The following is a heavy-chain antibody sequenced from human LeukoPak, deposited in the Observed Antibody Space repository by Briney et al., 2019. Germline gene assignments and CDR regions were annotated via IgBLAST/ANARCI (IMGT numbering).Heavy chain of an antibody. CDR3: ARHSRPDYDFWSGYYSIYYYGMDV. D-gene: IGHD3-3*01. Sequence: SETLSLTCTVSGGSISSYYWSWIRQPPGKGLEWNGYIYYSGSTNYNPSLKSRVTISVDTSKNQFSLKLSSVTAADTAVYYCARHSRPDYDFWSGYYSIYYYGMDVWGQGTTVTVSS. CDR2: IYYSGST. CDR1: GGSISSYY. J-gene: IGHJ6*02. V-gene: IGHV4-59*08.